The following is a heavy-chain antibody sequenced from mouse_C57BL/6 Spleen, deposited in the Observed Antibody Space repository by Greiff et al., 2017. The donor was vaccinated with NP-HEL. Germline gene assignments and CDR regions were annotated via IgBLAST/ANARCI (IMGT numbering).Heavy chain of an antibody. CDR2: ISSGGDYI. CDR1: GFTFSSYA. V-gene: IGHV5-9-1*02. CDR3: TRAGVYYDYEDAMDY. Sequence: EVHLVESGEGLVKPGGSLKLSCAASGFTFSSYAMSWVRQTPEKRLEWVAYISSGGDYIYYADTVKGRFTISRDNARNTLYLQMSSLKSEDTAMYYCTRAGVYYDYEDAMDYWGQGTSVTVSS. D-gene: IGHD2-4*01. J-gene: IGHJ4*01.